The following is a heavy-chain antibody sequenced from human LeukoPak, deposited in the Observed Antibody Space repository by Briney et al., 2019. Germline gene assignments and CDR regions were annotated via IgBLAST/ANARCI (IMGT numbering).Heavy chain of an antibody. D-gene: IGHD2-15*01. Sequence: PSETLSLTCAVYGGSFSGYYWSWIRQPPGKGLEWIGEINHSGSTNYNPSLKSRVTISVDTSKNQFSLKLSSVTAADTAVYYCARGLGGYCSGGSCRPHNWSDPWGQGTLATVSS. J-gene: IGHJ5*02. CDR3: ARGLGGYCSGGSCRPHNWSDP. V-gene: IGHV4-34*01. CDR2: INHSGST. CDR1: GGSFSGYY.